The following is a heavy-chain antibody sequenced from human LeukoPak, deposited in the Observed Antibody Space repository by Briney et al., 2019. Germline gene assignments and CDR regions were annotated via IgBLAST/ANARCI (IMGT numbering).Heavy chain of an antibody. Sequence: GASLKVSCKACGYTFTGYYMHWVRQAPGQGLEWMGRINPNSGGTNYAQKFQGRVTMTRDTSISTAYMELSRLRSDDTAVYYCARLNVDYYDSSGYQDYWGQGTLVTVSS. CDR1: GYTFTGYY. J-gene: IGHJ4*02. D-gene: IGHD3-22*01. V-gene: IGHV1-2*06. CDR3: ARLNVDYYDSSGYQDY. CDR2: INPNSGGT.